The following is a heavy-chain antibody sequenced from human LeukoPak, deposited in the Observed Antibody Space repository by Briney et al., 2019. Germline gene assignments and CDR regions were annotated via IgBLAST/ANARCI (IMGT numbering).Heavy chain of an antibody. Sequence: PGGSLRLSCAASGFTFSDYYMSWIRQAPGKGLEWVSYVSSSGSTIYYADSVKGRFTISRDNAKNSLYLQMNSLRAEDTAVYYCARDGVKRWLQRMDYYYYMDVWGKGTTVTVSS. CDR2: VSSSGSTI. V-gene: IGHV3-11*01. J-gene: IGHJ6*03. CDR1: GFTFSDYY. CDR3: ARDGVKRWLQRMDYYYYMDV. D-gene: IGHD5-24*01.